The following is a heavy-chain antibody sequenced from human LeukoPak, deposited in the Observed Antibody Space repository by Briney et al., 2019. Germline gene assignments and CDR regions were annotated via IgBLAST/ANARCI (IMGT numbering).Heavy chain of an antibody. D-gene: IGHD3-10*01. CDR3: ARTWFGEPRVDY. Sequence: SETLSLTCTVSGGXISSYYCSWIRQPPGKGQEWLGYIYYGGSTNYNPSLKSRVTISVDTSKNQFSLKLSSVTAADTAVYYCARTWFGEPRVDYWGQGTLVTVSS. J-gene: IGHJ4*02. CDR1: GGXISSYY. V-gene: IGHV4-59*01. CDR2: IYYGGST.